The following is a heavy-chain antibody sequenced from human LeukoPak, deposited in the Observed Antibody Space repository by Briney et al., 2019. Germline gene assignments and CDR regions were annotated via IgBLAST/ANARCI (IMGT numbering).Heavy chain of an antibody. D-gene: IGHD3-22*01. CDR2: IHYSGNT. Sequence: SETLSLTCTVPGGSISGSSNYWGWIRQPPGKGLEWIGSIHYSGNTYYNPSLKSRVTISVDTSENQFSLKLTSVTAADTAVYYCARPTFASYSSGYHYWGQGTLVTVSS. CDR1: GGSISGSSNY. CDR3: ARPTFASYSSGYHY. V-gene: IGHV4-39*01. J-gene: IGHJ4*02.